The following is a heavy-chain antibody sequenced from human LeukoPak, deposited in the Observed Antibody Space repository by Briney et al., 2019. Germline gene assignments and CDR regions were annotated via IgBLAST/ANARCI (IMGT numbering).Heavy chain of an antibody. D-gene: IGHD3-22*01. J-gene: IGHJ4*02. CDR2: IYPGDSDT. CDR1: GYSFTSYW. CDR3: AIIRGSSGYLGRFDY. Sequence: GESLKISCKGSGYSFTSYWIGWVRQMPGKGLEWMGIIYPGDSDTRYSPSFQGQVTISADKSISTAYLQWSSLKASDTAMYYCAIIRGSSGYLGRFDYWGQGPLVTVSS. V-gene: IGHV5-51*01.